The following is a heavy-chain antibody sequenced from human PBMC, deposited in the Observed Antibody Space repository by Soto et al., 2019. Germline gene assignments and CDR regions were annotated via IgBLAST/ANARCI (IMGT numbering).Heavy chain of an antibody. Sequence: VGSLRLSCAGTGFTFITYAMNWVRQAPGKGLEWVSTVTASGRTTYYSDSVEGRFTISRDNSKNTVYLEMSSLRVNDTAVYYCAKAMRQQSDLEGIDHWGQGTLVTVSS. V-gene: IGHV3-23*01. J-gene: IGHJ4*02. CDR1: GFTFITYA. CDR3: AKAMRQQSDLEGIDH. CDR2: VTASGRTT. D-gene: IGHD6-13*01.